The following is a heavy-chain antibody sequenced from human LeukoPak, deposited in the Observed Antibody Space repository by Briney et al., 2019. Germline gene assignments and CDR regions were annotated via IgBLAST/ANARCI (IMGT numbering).Heavy chain of an antibody. CDR3: ARMVDVVVPTYMDV. CDR2: IYHSGST. V-gene: IGHV4-4*02. Sequence: GSLRLSCAASGFTFSSYEMNWVRQPPGKGLEWIGEIYHSGSTNYNPSLKSRVTISVDKSKNQFSLKLSSVTAADTAVYYCARMVDVVVPTYMDVWGKGTTVTVSS. J-gene: IGHJ6*03. CDR1: GFTFSSYEM. D-gene: IGHD2-2*01.